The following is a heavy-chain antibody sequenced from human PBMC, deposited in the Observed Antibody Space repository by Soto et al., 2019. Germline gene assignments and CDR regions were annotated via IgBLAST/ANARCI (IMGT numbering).Heavy chain of an antibody. CDR3: ARGRDGYYYYGMDV. CDR1: GYTFTSYG. J-gene: IGHJ6*02. CDR2: ISAYNGNT. Sequence: AASVKVSCKASGYTFTSYGISWVRQAPGQGLEWMGWISAYNGNTNYAQKLQGRVTMTTDTSTSTAYMELRSLRSDDTAVYYCARGRDGYYYYGMDVWGQGTTVTVSS. V-gene: IGHV1-18*01.